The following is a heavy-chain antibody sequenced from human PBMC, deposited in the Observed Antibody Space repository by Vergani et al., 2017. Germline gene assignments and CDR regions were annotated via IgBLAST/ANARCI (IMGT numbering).Heavy chain of an antibody. Sequence: EVQLVESGGVVVQPGGSLRLSCAASGFTFDDYAMHWVRQAPGKGLEWVSLISWDGGSTYYADSVKGRFTISRDNSKNSLYLQMNSLRAEDTALYYCAXDITSSWTSPPEDYYYYGMDVWGQGTTVTVSS. D-gene: IGHD6-13*01. CDR3: AXDITSSWTSPPEDYYYYGMDV. CDR1: GFTFDDYA. J-gene: IGHJ6*02. V-gene: IGHV3-43D*03. CDR2: ISWDGGST.